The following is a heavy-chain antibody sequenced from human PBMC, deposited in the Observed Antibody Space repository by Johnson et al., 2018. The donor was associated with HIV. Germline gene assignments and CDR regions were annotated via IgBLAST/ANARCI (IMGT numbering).Heavy chain of an antibody. CDR2: ISYDGSNK. J-gene: IGHJ3*02. Sequence: QVQLVESGGDSVQPGRSLRLSCAASGFTFSSYAMHWVRQAPGKGLEWVAVISYDGSNKYYADSVKGRFTISRDNSKNTLYLQMNSLRAEDTAVFYCAKDEFKWELLHIWGQGTMVTVSS. V-gene: IGHV3-30*04. CDR3: AKDEFKWELLHI. D-gene: IGHD1-26*01. CDR1: GFTFSSYA.